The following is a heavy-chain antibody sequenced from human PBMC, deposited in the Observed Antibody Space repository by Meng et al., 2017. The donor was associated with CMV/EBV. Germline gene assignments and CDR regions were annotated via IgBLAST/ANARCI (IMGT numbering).Heavy chain of an antibody. D-gene: IGHD2-2*01. CDR2: IYYSGST. CDR3: ASYWYQLLEDNYNWFDP. V-gene: IGHV4-39*01. Sequence: SETLSLTCTVSGGSISSSSYYWGWIRQPPGKGLEWIGSIYYSGSTYYNPSLKSRVTISVGTSKNQFSLKLSSVTAADTAVYYCASYWYQLLEDNYNWFDPWGQGTLVTVSS. CDR1: GGSISSSSYY. J-gene: IGHJ5*02.